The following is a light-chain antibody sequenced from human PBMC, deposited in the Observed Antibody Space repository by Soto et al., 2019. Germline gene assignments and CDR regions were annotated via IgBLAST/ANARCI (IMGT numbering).Light chain of an antibody. CDR2: GAS. CDR3: QQYRSSPRT. V-gene: IGKV3-20*01. Sequence: ENVLTQSPGTLSLSPGERATLSCRASQSVSSSYLAWYQQKPGQAPRLLIYGASSRATGIPDRFSGSGSGTDFTLTINRLEPEDFAVYYCQQYRSSPRTFGQGTKVEIK. CDR1: QSVSSSY. J-gene: IGKJ1*01.